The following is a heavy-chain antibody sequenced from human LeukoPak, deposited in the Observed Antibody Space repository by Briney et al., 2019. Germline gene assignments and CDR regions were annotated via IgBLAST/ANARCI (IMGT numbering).Heavy chain of an antibody. V-gene: IGHV4-59*08. J-gene: IGHJ4*02. D-gene: IGHD5-24*01. CDR3: ARRDGYNHGTFDY. CDR2: IYYSGST. CDR1: GGSISSYY. Sequence: PSETLSLTCTVSGGSISSYYWSWIRQPPGKGLEWIGYIYYSGSTNYNPSLKSRVTISVDTSKNQFSLKLSSVTAADTAVYYCARRDGYNHGTFDYWGQGTLVTVSS.